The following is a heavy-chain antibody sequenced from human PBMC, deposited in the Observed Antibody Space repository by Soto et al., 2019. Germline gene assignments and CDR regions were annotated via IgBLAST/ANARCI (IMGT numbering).Heavy chain of an antibody. J-gene: IGHJ6*03. Sequence: SETLSLTCTVSGGSISSYYWSWIRQPPGKGLEWIGYIYYSGSTNYNPSLKSRVTISVDTSKNQFSLKLSSVTAADTAVYYCARETSQSYQYYYMDVWGTGTTVTVS. V-gene: IGHV4-59*01. CDR3: ARETSQSYQYYYMDV. CDR1: GGSISSYY. CDR2: IYYSGST.